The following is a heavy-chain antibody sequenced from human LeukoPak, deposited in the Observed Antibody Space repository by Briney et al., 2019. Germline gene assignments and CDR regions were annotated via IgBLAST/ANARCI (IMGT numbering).Heavy chain of an antibody. CDR3: ASVTTVTTKGHGAFDI. Sequence: ASVKVSCKASGYTFTGYYMHWVRQAPGQGLEWMGWANPTSGGTNYAQKFQGRVTMTRDTSISTAYMELSRLRSDDTAVYYCASVTTVTTKGHGAFDIWGQGTMVTVSS. CDR2: ANPTSGGT. J-gene: IGHJ3*02. V-gene: IGHV1-2*02. CDR1: GYTFTGYY. D-gene: IGHD4-17*01.